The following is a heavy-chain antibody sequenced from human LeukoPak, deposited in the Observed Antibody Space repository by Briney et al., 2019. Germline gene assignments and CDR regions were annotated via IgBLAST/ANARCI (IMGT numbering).Heavy chain of an antibody. V-gene: IGHV3-23*01. D-gene: IGHD3-10*01. CDR2: ISGGGGPT. CDR3: AKYPTFYSGSASSYFDY. CDR1: GLTFSNSA. Sequence: PGGPLRLSCAASGLTFSNSAMSWVRQAPGKGLEWVSGISGGGGPTYYADSVRGRFTISRDNSKNTLYLQMNSLRAEDTAVYYCAKYPTFYSGSASSYFDYWGQGTLVTVSS. J-gene: IGHJ4*02.